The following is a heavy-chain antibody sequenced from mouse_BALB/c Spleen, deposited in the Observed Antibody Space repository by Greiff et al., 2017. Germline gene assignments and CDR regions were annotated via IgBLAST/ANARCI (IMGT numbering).Heavy chain of an antibody. CDR3: AREVGPYYAMDY. J-gene: IGHJ4*01. CDR2: ISSGSSTI. CDR1: GFTFSSFG. V-gene: IGHV5-17*02. Sequence: EVKLVESGGGLVQPGGSRKLSCAASGFTFSSFGMHWVRQAPEKGLEWVAYISSGSSTIYYADTVKGRFTISRDNPKNTLFLQMTSLRSEDTAMYYCAREVGPYYAMDYWGQGTSVTVSS. D-gene: IGHD2-14*01.